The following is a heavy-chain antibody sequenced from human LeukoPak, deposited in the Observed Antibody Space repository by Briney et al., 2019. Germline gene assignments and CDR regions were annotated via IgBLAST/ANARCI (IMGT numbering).Heavy chain of an antibody. CDR2: MNPNSGNT. CDR1: GYTFTSYG. Sequence: GASVKVSCKASGYTFTSYGISWVRQATGQGLEWMGWMNPNSGNTGYAQKFQGRVTMTRNTSISTAYMELSSLRSEDTAVYYCARGSVTIFGVVIMPLDYWGQGTLVTVSS. CDR3: ARGSVTIFGVVIMPLDY. V-gene: IGHV1-8*02. J-gene: IGHJ4*02. D-gene: IGHD3-3*01.